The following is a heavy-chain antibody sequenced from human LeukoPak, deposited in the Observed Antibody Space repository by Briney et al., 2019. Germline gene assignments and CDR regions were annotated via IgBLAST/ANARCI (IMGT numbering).Heavy chain of an antibody. D-gene: IGHD3-22*01. CDR2: ISSSSSYI. CDR1: GFTFSSYS. J-gene: IGHJ6*02. V-gene: IGHV3-21*01. Sequence: GGSLRLSCAASGFTFSSYSMNWVRQAPGKGLEWVSFISSSSSYIYYADSVKGRFTISRDNAKNSLYLQMNSLRAEDTAVYYCARVLYYYDSSGQEWSLGMDVWGQGTTVTVSS. CDR3: ARVLYYYDSSGQEWSLGMDV.